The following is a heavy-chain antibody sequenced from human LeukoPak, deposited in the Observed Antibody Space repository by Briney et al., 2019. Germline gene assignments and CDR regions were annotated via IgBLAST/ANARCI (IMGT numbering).Heavy chain of an antibody. J-gene: IGHJ5*02. CDR2: ISYNTGKL. Sequence: PGRSLRLSCAASGFAFDDYAMNWVRQAPGKALEWVSGISYNTGKLTYAGSVKGRFTISRDNAKNSLYLQMNSLRPEDTAVYYCAKGSGSSSWFAFDPWGQGTLVIVSS. CDR3: AKGSGSSSWFAFDP. V-gene: IGHV3-9*01. CDR1: GFAFDDYA. D-gene: IGHD6-13*01.